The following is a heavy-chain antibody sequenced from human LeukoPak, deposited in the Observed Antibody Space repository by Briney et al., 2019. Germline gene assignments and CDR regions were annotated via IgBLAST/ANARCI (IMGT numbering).Heavy chain of an antibody. Sequence: ASVKVSCKASGGTFSSYAISWVRQAPGQGLEWMGGIIPIFGTANYAQKFQGRVTITADESTSTAYMELSSLRSEDTAVYYCARDPAYCGGDCFPWFDPWGQGTLVTVSS. D-gene: IGHD2-21*01. CDR2: IIPIFGTA. CDR3: ARDPAYCGGDCFPWFDP. CDR1: GGTFSSYA. V-gene: IGHV1-69*13. J-gene: IGHJ5*02.